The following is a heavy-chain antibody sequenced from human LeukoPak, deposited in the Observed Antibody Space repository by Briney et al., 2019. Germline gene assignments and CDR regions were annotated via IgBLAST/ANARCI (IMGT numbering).Heavy chain of an antibody. J-gene: IGHJ4*02. D-gene: IGHD2-15*01. Sequence: ASVKVSCKASGYTFTSYAMNWVRQAPGQGLEWMGWINTNTGNPTYAQGFTGRFVFSLDTSVSTAYLQISSLKAEDTAVYYCARDITIHRVAARGLSYWGQGTLVTVSS. CDR1: GYTFTSYA. V-gene: IGHV7-4-1*02. CDR2: INTNTGNP. CDR3: ARDITIHRVAARGLSY.